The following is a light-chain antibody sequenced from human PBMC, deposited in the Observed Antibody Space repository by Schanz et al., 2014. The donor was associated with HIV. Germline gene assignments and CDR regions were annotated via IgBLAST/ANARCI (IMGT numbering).Light chain of an antibody. CDR2: DVS. J-gene: IGLJ1*01. Sequence: QSVLTQPASVSESPGRSITISCTGTTSDIGAYNYVSWYQQQPGKAPKLMIYDVSNRPSGVSHRFSGSKSGNTASLTVSGLLTEDEADYYCSSYAGRYTFYVFGTGTKLTVL. CDR1: TSDIGAYNY. CDR3: SSYAGRYTFYV. V-gene: IGLV2-14*03.